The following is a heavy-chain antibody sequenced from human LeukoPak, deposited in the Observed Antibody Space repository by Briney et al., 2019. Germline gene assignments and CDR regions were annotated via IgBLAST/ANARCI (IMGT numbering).Heavy chain of an antibody. Sequence: SETLSLTCAVYGGSFSGYYWSWIRQPPGKGLEWIGEISHSGSTNYNPSLKSRVTISVDTSKNQFSLKLSSVTAADTAVYYCASLGAGSYRYYFDYWGQGTLVTVSS. CDR3: ASLGAGSYRYYFDY. V-gene: IGHV4-34*01. CDR2: ISHSGST. CDR1: GGSFSGYY. J-gene: IGHJ4*02. D-gene: IGHD1-26*01.